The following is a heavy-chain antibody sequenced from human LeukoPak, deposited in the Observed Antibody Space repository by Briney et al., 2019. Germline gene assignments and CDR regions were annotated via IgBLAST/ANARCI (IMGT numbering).Heavy chain of an antibody. D-gene: IGHD6-19*01. CDR1: GYTFTSYY. CDR3: ARGGWYASDC. V-gene: IGHV1-46*01. CDR2: IQPSGGST. J-gene: IGHJ4*02. Sequence: PSVKVSCKASGYTFTSYYMHWVRQAPGQGLEWMGIIQPSGGSTTYAQKFQGRATMTRDTSTNTVYMELTRLRSEDTAVYYCARGGWYASDCWGQGTLVTVSS.